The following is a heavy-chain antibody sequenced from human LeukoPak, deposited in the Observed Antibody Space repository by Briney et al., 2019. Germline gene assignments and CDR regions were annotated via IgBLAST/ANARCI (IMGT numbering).Heavy chain of an antibody. V-gene: IGHV3-9*01. CDR1: GFTFDDYA. CDR3: ARGAHKRDDYGGFFDY. CDR2: ISWNSGSI. Sequence: GRSLRLSCAASGFTFDDYAMHWVRQAPGKGLEWVSGISWNSGSIGYADSVKGRFTISRDNAKNSLYLQMNSLRAEDTAVCYCARGAHKRDDYGGFFDYWGQKTLVTVSS. D-gene: IGHD4-23*01. J-gene: IGHJ4*02.